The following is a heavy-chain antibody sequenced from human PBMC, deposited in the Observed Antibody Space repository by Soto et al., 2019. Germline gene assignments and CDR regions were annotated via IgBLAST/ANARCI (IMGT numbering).Heavy chain of an antibody. CDR1: GFTFSSYA. J-gene: IGHJ3*02. V-gene: IGHV3-23*01. CDR3: AKVSMIVVVMDAFDI. D-gene: IGHD3-22*01. CDR2: ISGSGGTT. Sequence: GGSLRLSCAASGFTFSSYAMSWVRQAPGKGLEWVSGISGSGGTTYYADSVKGRFTISRDNSKNTLYLEMSSLRAEDTAVYYCAKVSMIVVVMDAFDIWGQGTMVTVSS.